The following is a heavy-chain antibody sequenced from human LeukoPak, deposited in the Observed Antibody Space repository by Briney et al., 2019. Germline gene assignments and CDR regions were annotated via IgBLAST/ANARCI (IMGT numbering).Heavy chain of an antibody. CDR3: AKGGSPSCYSSSGY. CDR1: GFTFSTYA. V-gene: IGHV3-23*01. Sequence: GGSLRLSCAASGFTFSTYAMSWVRQAPGKGLEWVSAISGSGGRTYYADSVKGRFTISRDNTKNTLYLQMNSLRGEDTAVYYCAKGGSPSCYSSSGYWGQGTLVTVSS. CDR2: ISGSGGRT. D-gene: IGHD2-2*01. J-gene: IGHJ4*02.